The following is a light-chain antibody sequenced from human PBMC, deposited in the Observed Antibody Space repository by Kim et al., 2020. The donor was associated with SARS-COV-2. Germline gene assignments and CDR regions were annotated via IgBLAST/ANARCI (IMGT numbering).Light chain of an antibody. CDR2: AAY. CDR3: QQSYKVPT. V-gene: IGKV1-39*01. J-gene: IGKJ1*01. CDR1: QYINIY. Sequence: DIQLTQSPSSLSASVGDRVTITCRASQYINIYISWYQQKPGEAPKHLIYAAYNLQSGVPSRFSGSGSGTDFTLTISNLQPEDFATYYCQQSYKVPTFGQGTKVDIK.